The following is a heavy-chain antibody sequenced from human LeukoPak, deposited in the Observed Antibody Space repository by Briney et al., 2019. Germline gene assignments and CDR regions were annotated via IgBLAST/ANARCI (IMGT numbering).Heavy chain of an antibody. CDR2: INPKTGGT. D-gene: IGHD5-18*01. J-gene: IGHJ5*02. Sequence: ASVKVSCKTSGYTFNGYYIYWVRQAPGQGLEWMGWINPKTGGTNNAQKFQGRVTMTRDTSITTAYMELSRLRSDDTAVYYCARDPLGGYSYGSGPGNCWFDPWGQGTLVTVSS. CDR1: GYTFNGYY. V-gene: IGHV1-2*02. CDR3: ARDPLGGYSYGSGPGNCWFDP.